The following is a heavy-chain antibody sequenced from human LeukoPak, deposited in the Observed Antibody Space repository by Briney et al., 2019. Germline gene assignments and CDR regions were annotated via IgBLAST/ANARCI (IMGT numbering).Heavy chain of an antibody. Sequence: SQTLSLTCTVSGGSISSGSYYWSWIRRPAGKGLEWIGRIYTSGSTNYNPSLKSRVTISVDTSKNQFSLKLSSVTAADTAVYYCARGGYAFDYWGQGTLVTVSS. V-gene: IGHV4-61*02. D-gene: IGHD2-15*01. J-gene: IGHJ4*02. CDR1: GGSISSGSYY. CDR2: IYTSGST. CDR3: ARGGYAFDY.